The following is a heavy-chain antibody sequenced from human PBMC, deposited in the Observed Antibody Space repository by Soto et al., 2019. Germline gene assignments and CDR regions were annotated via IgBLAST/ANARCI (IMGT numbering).Heavy chain of an antibody. CDR3: ARAIKRWEVHYYFDY. CDR1: GSTFNNFA. J-gene: IGHJ4*02. D-gene: IGHD1-26*01. CDR2: IVVISNTA. Sequence: QVVLLQSGAEVKEPGSSVRVSSEVSGSTFNNFAFSWVRQAPGHGPEWMGGIVVISNTADYSQRFQDRVTITADTSTNTLYMELGSLTFEDTAVYYCARAIKRWEVHYYFDYWGQGTLVTVSS. V-gene: IGHV1-69*06.